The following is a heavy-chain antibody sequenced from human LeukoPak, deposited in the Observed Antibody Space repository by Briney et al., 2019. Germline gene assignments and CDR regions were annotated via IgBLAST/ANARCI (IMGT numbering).Heavy chain of an antibody. CDR3: ARVRLIAGGGTNWFDP. Sequence: ASVKVSCKASGYGITGYYIHWVRQAPGQGLEWMGWINPNSGGTKYAQKFQGRFTVTRDTSISTAYMELSSLRSDDTAVYYCARVRLIAGGGTNWFDPWGQGTLVTVSS. CDR1: GYGITGYY. V-gene: IGHV1-2*02. J-gene: IGHJ5*02. D-gene: IGHD1-26*01. CDR2: INPNSGGT.